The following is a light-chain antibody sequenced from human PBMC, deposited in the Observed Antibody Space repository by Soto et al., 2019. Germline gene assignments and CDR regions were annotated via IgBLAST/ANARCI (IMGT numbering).Light chain of an antibody. J-gene: IGKJ2*01. CDR2: DAS. CDR3: QQRSNWPPDKYT. CDR1: QSVSSY. Sequence: EIVSTQSPATLSLSPGERATLSCRASQSVSSYLAWYQQKPGQAPRLLIYDASNRATGIPARFSGSGSGTDFTLTISSLEPEDFAVYYCQQRSNWPPDKYTFGQGTKLEI. V-gene: IGKV3-11*01.